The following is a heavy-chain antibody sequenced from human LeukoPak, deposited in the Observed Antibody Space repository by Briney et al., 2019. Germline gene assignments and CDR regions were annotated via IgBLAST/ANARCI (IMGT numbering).Heavy chain of an antibody. CDR1: GYTFSRND. CDR3: ARGNSGWYYLDY. V-gene: IGHV1-18*04. J-gene: IGHJ4*02. CDR2: VSVYNGNT. Sequence: GASVKVSCKASGYTFSRNDISWVRQAPGQGLEWMGWVSVYNGNTNYAQKFEGRITMTTDTSTSTAYMGLRSLRFDDTAVYYCARGNSGWYYLDYWGQGTLVTVSS. D-gene: IGHD6-19*01.